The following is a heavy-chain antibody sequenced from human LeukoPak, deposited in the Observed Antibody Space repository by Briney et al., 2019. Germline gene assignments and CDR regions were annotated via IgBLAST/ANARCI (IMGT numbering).Heavy chain of an antibody. V-gene: IGHV3-33*01. Sequence: GRSLRPSCAASGFTFSSYGMHWVRQAPGKGLEWVAVIWYDGSNKYYADSVKGRFTISRDNSKNTLYLQMNSLRAEDTAVYYCARERLRYFDWLSTGEDYGMDVWGQGTTVTVSS. CDR2: IWYDGSNK. J-gene: IGHJ6*02. CDR3: ARERLRYFDWLSTGEDYGMDV. D-gene: IGHD3-9*01. CDR1: GFTFSSYG.